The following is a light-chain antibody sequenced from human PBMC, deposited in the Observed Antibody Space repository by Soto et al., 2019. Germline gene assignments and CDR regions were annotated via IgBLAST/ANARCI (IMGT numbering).Light chain of an antibody. CDR1: SSDVGSYNL. Sequence: QSALTQPASVSGSPGQSITISCTGTSSDVGSYNLVSWYQQHPGKAPKLMIYEGNKRPSGVSNRFSGSKSGNTASLTISGLQAEDEADYYCCSYAGSRVVVFGGGTKLTVL. CDR2: EGN. CDR3: CSYAGSRVVV. J-gene: IGLJ2*01. V-gene: IGLV2-23*01.